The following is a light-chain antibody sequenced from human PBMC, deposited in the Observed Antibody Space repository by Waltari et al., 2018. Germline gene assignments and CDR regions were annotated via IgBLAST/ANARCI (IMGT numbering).Light chain of an antibody. CDR3: AAWDDSLSGRV. Sequence: QSVLTQPPSMSGIPGQRVTISCSGSHSNLGSNFVYWYQQFPGMAPQLLIFRNTKPPSGFPDRFSASKSGASASLAISGLRSEDEADYYCAAWDDSLSGRVFGGGTKLTV. CDR1: HSNLGSNF. V-gene: IGLV1-47*01. CDR2: RNT. J-gene: IGLJ2*01.